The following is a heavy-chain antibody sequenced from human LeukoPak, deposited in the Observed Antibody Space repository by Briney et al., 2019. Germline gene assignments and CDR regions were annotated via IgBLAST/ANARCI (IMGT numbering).Heavy chain of an antibody. V-gene: IGHV3-23*01. D-gene: IGHD3-9*01. J-gene: IGHJ4*02. Sequence: GGSLRLSCAVSGFTFNNYAMSWVRQAPGKGLEWVSGIGGSGDSTYADSVKGHFTISRDNSKNTVYLLMNSLRAEDTAIYYCAKDRYYDILTGAFDYWGQVTLVTVSS. CDR2: IGGSGDST. CDR1: GFTFNNYA. CDR3: AKDRYYDILTGAFDY.